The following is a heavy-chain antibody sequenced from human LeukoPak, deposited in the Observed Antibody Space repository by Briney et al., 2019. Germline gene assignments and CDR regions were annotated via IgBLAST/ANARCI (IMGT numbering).Heavy chain of an antibody. J-gene: IGHJ4*02. Sequence: SETLSLTCAVSGYSISNGYDWGWIRQPPGKGLEWIGSIYYSGSTYYNPSLKSRVTISVDTSKNQFSLKLSSVTAADTAVYYCATYGYSYGLDYWGQGTLVTVSS. V-gene: IGHV4-38-2*01. CDR3: ATYGYSYGLDY. CDR1: GYSISNGYD. CDR2: IYYSGST. D-gene: IGHD5-18*01.